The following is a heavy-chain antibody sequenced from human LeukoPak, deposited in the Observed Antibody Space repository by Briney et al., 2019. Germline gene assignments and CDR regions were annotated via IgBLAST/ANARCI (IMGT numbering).Heavy chain of an antibody. Sequence: PGGSLRLSCAVSGFTFSNNWMSWVRQAPGKGLEWVSTIKTDGSEKYYVDSVKGRFTISRDNSRSTLYLQMNSLRAEDTAVYYCVRDDDRPDNGLDYWGQGTLVTVSS. V-gene: IGHV3-7*01. CDR2: IKTDGSEK. CDR3: VRDDDRPDNGLDY. J-gene: IGHJ4*02. D-gene: IGHD3-22*01. CDR1: GFTFSNNW.